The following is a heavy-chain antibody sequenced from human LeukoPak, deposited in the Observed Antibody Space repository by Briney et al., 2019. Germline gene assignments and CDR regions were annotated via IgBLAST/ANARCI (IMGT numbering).Heavy chain of an antibody. CDR2: INSDGSST. J-gene: IGHJ6*02. CDR1: GFTFSRHW. D-gene: IGHD3-3*01. CDR3: ARATIFGVAHGMDV. Sequence: PGGSLRLSCAASGFTFSRHWMYWVRQVPGKGLVWVSRINSDGSSTSYADSVKGRLTISRDNAKNTLYLQMNSLRAEDTAVYYCARATIFGVAHGMDVWGQGTTVTVS. V-gene: IGHV3-74*01.